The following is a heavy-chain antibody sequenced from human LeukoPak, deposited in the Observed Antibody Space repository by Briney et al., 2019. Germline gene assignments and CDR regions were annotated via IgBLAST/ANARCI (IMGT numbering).Heavy chain of an antibody. D-gene: IGHD3-3*02. J-gene: IGHJ5*02. CDR1: GFTFSSYC. CDR2: ISSSSTI. Sequence: GRSLRLSCAASGFTFSSYCMDLVRQAPGKGLEWVSYISSSSTIYYADSVKGRFTISRDNAKNSLYLQMNSLRAEDTAVYYCARGISGKSPPAPTWGQGTLVTVSS. CDR3: ARGISGKSPPAPT. V-gene: IGHV3-48*01.